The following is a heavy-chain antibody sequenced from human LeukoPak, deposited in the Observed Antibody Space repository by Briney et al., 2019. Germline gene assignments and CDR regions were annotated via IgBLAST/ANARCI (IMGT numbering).Heavy chain of an antibody. V-gene: IGHV3-30*04. CDR1: GFNFDSLA. D-gene: IGHD5-24*01. CDR2: ISHDGRTK. J-gene: IGHJ4*02. Sequence: QPGGSLRLSCVVSGFNFDSLAMHWVRQPLGKGLEWVAVISHDGRTKYYADSMKGRITISRDNSKNTLFLQMNNLRSEDTAVYFCARPSPPGDGYNPPDHWGQGTLVTVSS. CDR3: ARPSPPGDGYNPPDH.